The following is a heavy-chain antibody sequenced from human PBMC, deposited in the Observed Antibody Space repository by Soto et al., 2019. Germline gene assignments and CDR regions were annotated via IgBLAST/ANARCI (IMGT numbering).Heavy chain of an antibody. CDR2: INSDGSRT. V-gene: IGHV3-74*01. Sequence: EVQLVESGGGIVQPGGSLRLSCAASGFTFSSYWMHWVRQAPGKGLVWVSRINSDGSRTSYADSAKGRFTISRDNAKNRGYLQMNSRRAEDTAVYYCARGDGDYYDGNGYLGRHWGQGTLVTVSS. J-gene: IGHJ4*02. CDR3: ARGDGDYYDGNGYLGRH. D-gene: IGHD3-22*01. CDR1: GFTFSSYW.